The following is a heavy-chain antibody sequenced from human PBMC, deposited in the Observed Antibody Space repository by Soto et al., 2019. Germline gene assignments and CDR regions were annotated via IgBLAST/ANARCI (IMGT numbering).Heavy chain of an antibody. Sequence: LQILSLTCTVSGGSISSGCYYWSWIRQHPGKGLEWIGYIYYSGSTYYNPSLKSRVTISVDTSKNQFSLKLSSVTAADTAVYYCARDVLTRGYYYGSGSSNWGQGTLVTVSS. CDR1: GGSISSGCYY. CDR2: IYYSGST. D-gene: IGHD3-10*01. CDR3: ARDVLTRGYYYGSGSSN. V-gene: IGHV4-31*03. J-gene: IGHJ4*02.